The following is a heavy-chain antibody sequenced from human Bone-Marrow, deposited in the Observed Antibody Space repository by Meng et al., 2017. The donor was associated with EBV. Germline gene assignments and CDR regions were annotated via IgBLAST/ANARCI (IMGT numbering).Heavy chain of an antibody. V-gene: IGHV3-33*01. CDR3: ARDCVAVAGDFGFDP. J-gene: IGHJ5*02. CDR1: GFTFSSYG. Sequence: QVQLVESGGGVVQPGRSLRPSWAASGFTFSSYGMHWVRQAPGKGLEWVAVIWYDGSNKYYADSVKGRFTISRDNSKNTLYLQMNSLRAEDTAVYYCARDCVAVAGDFGFDPWGQGTLVTVSS. CDR2: IWYDGSNK. D-gene: IGHD6-19*01.